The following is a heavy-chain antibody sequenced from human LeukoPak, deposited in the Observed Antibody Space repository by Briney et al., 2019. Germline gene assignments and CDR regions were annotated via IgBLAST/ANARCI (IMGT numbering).Heavy chain of an antibody. CDR1: GFTFSSYW. CDR2: INTDGSST. V-gene: IGHV3-74*01. CDR3: ARDTYDRSGYYYGPFDY. Sequence: PGGSLRLSCAASGFTFSSYWMHWVRQAPGKGLVWVSRINTDGSSTSYADSVKGRFTISRDNAKNTVYLQMNRLRAEDTAVYYGARDTYDRSGYYYGPFDYWGQGTLVTVSS. J-gene: IGHJ4*02. D-gene: IGHD3-22*01.